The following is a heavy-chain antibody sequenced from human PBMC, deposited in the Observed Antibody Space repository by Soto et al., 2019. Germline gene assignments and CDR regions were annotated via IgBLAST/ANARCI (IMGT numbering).Heavy chain of an antibody. D-gene: IGHD6-6*01. J-gene: IGHJ5*02. Sequence: SETLSLTCLVSGGSISSSSYYWGWIRQPPGKGLEWIGSIYYSGSTYYNPSLESRVTISVDTSKNQFSLKLSSVTAADTAVFYCARHRARKWFDPWGQGTLVTVSS. CDR2: IYYSGST. CDR3: ARHRARKWFDP. CDR1: GGSISSSSYY. V-gene: IGHV4-39*01.